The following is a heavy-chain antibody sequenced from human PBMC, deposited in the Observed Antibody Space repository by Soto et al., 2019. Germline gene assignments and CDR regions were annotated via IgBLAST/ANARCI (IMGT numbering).Heavy chain of an antibody. D-gene: IGHD5-18*01. CDR2: IDPNSGGT. V-gene: IGHV1-2*04. CDR3: ASSIAAIPLWPGYFDY. Sequence: QVQLVQSGAEVKKPGASVKVSCKASGYSFTGYYLHCVRQAPGQGLEWLGWIDPNSGGTNYAQKFRGWVTKTRDTSISTAYLDLSRLRYDDTAVYYCASSIAAIPLWPGYFDYWGQGTLVTVSS. CDR1: GYSFTGYY. J-gene: IGHJ4*02.